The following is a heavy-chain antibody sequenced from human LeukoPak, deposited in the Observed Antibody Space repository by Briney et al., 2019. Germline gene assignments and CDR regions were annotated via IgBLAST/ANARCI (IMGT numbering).Heavy chain of an antibody. V-gene: IGHV3-48*03. D-gene: IGHD1-26*01. CDR2: ISSSGSTI. Sequence: PGGSLRLSCAASGFTFSSYEMNWVRQAPGKGLEWVSYISSSGSTIYYADSVKGRFTISRDNAKNSLYLQMNSLRAEDTAVYYCARVGFTSKVGPGWGQGTLVTVSS. CDR3: ARVGFTSKVGPG. J-gene: IGHJ4*02. CDR1: GFTFSSYE.